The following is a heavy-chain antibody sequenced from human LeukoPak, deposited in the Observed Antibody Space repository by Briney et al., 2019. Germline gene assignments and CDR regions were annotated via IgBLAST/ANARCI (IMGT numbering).Heavy chain of an antibody. CDR2: IIPIFGTA. V-gene: IGHV1-69*05. CDR1: GGTFSSYA. J-gene: IGHJ4*02. CDR3: ARLSDYGDLDY. D-gene: IGHD4-17*01. Sequence: ASVKVSCKASGGTFSSYAISWVRQAPGQGLEWMGRIIPIFGTANYAQKLQGRVTITTDESTSTAYMELSSLRSEDTAVYYCARLSDYGDLDYWGQGTLVTVSS.